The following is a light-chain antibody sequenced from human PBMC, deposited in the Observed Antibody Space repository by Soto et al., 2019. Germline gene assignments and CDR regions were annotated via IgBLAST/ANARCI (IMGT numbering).Light chain of an antibody. CDR3: SSYAGSNIYG. CDR1: SSDVGGYDY. V-gene: IGLV2-8*01. CDR2: EVS. Sequence: QSVLTQPPSASGSPGQSVTISCTGTSSDVGGYDYVSWYQQHPGKVPKLMIYEVSKRPSGVPDRFSGSESGNTASLTVSGLQAEDEADYYCSSYAGSNIYGFGTGTKVTVL. J-gene: IGLJ1*01.